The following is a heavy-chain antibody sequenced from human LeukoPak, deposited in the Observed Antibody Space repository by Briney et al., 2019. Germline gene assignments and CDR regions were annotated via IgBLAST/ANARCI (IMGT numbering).Heavy chain of an antibody. CDR1: GYTFTTYD. V-gene: IGHV1-8*03. Sequence: ASVKVSCKASGYTFTTYDINWVRQATGQGLQWMGWINPNSGNTGYAQKFQGRVTITTDESTSTAYMELSSLRSEDTAVYYCASAFHIVVVPAAIYRGDAFDIWGQGTMVTVSS. J-gene: IGHJ3*02. CDR3: ASAFHIVVVPAAIYRGDAFDI. CDR2: INPNSGNT. D-gene: IGHD2-2*02.